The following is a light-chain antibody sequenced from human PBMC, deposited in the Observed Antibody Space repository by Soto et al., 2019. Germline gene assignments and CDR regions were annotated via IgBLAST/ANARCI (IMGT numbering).Light chain of an antibody. CDR3: QQYDSYPLT. Sequence: DTQMTQSPSTLSASVGDNVTITCRASQSISSWLAWYQQKPGKAPKLLIYKGSTLQSGVPSSFSGRGSGTEFTLTISSLQPDDFATYYCQQYDSYPLTFGGGTKVEIK. CDR1: QSISSW. V-gene: IGKV1-5*03. CDR2: KGS. J-gene: IGKJ4*01.